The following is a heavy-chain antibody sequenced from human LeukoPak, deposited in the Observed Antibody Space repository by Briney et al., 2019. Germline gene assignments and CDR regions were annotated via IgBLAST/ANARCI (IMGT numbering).Heavy chain of an antibody. CDR1: GGSISSSSYY. CDR3: ARLSSSWYYFDY. V-gene: IGHV4-39*01. J-gene: IGHJ4*02. D-gene: IGHD6-13*01. Sequence: SETLSLTCTVSGGSISSSSYYWGWIRQPPGKGLEWIGSIYYSGSTYYNPSLKSRVTISVDTSKNQFSLKLSSVTAADTAVYYCARLSSSWYYFDYWGQGTLVTVSS. CDR2: IYYSGST.